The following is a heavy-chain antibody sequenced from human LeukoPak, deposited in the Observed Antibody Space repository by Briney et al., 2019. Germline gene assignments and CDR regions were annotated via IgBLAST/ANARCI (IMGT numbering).Heavy chain of an antibody. Sequence: ASVKVSCKASGYTFTSYYMHWVRQAPGQGLEWMGIINPNGGSTSYAQMFQGRVTTSRDTSTSTVYMELYSLRSEDTAVFYCARTYNVRDSFDYWGQGTLVTVSS. CDR2: INPNGGST. D-gene: IGHD5-24*01. J-gene: IGHJ4*02. V-gene: IGHV1-46*01. CDR1: GYTFTSYY. CDR3: ARTYNVRDSFDY.